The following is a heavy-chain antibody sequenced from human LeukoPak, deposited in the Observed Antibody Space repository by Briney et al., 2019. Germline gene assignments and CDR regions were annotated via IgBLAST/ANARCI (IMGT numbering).Heavy chain of an antibody. J-gene: IGHJ3*02. CDR3: ARGPITIFGVVTLVAFDI. V-gene: IGHV4-61*02. CDR1: GGSISSGSYY. D-gene: IGHD3-3*01. Sequence: TSETLSLTCTVSGGSISSGSYYWSWIRQPAGKGLEWIGRIYTSGSTNYNPSLKSRVTISVDTSKNQFSLKLSSVTAADTAVYYCARGPITIFGVVTLVAFDIWGQGTMVTVSS. CDR2: IYTSGST.